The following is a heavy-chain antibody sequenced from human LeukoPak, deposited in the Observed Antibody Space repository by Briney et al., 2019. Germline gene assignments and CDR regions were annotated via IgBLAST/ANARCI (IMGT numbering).Heavy chain of an antibody. J-gene: IGHJ4*02. D-gene: IGHD1-26*01. CDR2: IYHSGST. Sequence: SETLSLTCTVSGGSISSSSYYWGWIRQPPGKGLEWIGSIYHSGSTYYNPSLKSRVTISVDTSKNQSSLKLSSVTAADTAVYYCARDPPRHYSGSWGFDYWGQGTLVTVSS. CDR3: ARDPPRHYSGSWGFDY. V-gene: IGHV4-39*07. CDR1: GGSISSSSYY.